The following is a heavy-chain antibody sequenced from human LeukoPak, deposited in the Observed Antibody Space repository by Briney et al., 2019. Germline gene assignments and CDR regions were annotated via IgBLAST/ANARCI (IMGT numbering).Heavy chain of an antibody. CDR2: ISGRAGAGNT. Sequence: GGSLRLSCAASGFTISSYGMNWVRQAPGKELEWVSGISGRAGAGNTYYADSVKGRFTISRDNSKNTLYLQMNSLRPEDTAVYFCAKCPLYGDFCANSFDPWGQGTLVTVSS. D-gene: IGHD4-17*01. CDR1: GFTISSYG. CDR3: AKCPLYGDFCANSFDP. V-gene: IGHV3-23*01. J-gene: IGHJ5*02.